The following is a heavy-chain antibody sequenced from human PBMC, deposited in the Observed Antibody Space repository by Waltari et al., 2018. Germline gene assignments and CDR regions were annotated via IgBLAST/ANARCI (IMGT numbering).Heavy chain of an antibody. Sequence: QVQLVQSGAEVKKPGSSVKVSCKASGGTFSSYAISWVRQAPGQGLEWMGGIIPIFGTANDAQKFQGRVTITADESTSTAYMELSSLRSEDTAVYYCARVGGIFGRYYYYGMDVWGQGTTVTVSS. CDR1: GGTFSSYA. CDR2: IIPIFGTA. D-gene: IGHD3-3*01. CDR3: ARVGGIFGRYYYYGMDV. V-gene: IGHV1-69*13. J-gene: IGHJ6*02.